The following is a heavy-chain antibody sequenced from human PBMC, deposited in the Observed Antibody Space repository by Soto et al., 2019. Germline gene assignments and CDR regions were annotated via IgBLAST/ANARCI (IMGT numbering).Heavy chain of an antibody. CDR3: ARENSSDWIEYFQH. Sequence: QVQLVESGGGVVQPGRSLRLSCAASGFTFSSYAMHWVRQAPGKGLKWVAVISYDGSNKYYADSVKGRFTISRDNSKNTLYLQMNSLRAVDTAVYYCARENSSDWIEYFQHWGQGTLVTVSS. CDR2: ISYDGSNK. CDR1: GFTFSSYA. J-gene: IGHJ1*01. D-gene: IGHD6-19*01. V-gene: IGHV3-30-3*01.